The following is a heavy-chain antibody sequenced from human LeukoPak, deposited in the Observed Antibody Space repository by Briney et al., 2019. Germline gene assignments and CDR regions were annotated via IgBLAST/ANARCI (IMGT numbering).Heavy chain of an antibody. V-gene: IGHV3-66*01. Sequence: GGSLRLSCTASGFSVTSNYINWVRQAPGKGLEWVSLVYSGGDAYYADSVKGRFTISRDSSKNMAYLQMNRLRAEDTALYYCARDPPAVLLDTYGWGQGTLVTVSS. D-gene: IGHD2/OR15-2a*01. CDR2: VYSGGDA. J-gene: IGHJ4*02. CDR1: GFSVTSNY. CDR3: ARDPPAVLLDTYG.